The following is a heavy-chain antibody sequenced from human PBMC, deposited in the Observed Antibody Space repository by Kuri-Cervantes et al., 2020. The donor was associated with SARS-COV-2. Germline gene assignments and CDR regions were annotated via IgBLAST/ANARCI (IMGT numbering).Heavy chain of an antibody. CDR2: IYHSGST. J-gene: IGHJ3*02. V-gene: IGHV4-38-2*01. CDR1: GYSISSGYY. Sequence: SEILSLTCAVSGYSISSGYYWGWIRQPPGKGLEWIGSIYHSGSTYYNPSLKSRVTISVDTSKNQFSLKLSSVTAADTAVYYCARIVGNDAFDIWGQGTMVTVSS. D-gene: IGHD2-21*01. CDR3: ARIVGNDAFDI.